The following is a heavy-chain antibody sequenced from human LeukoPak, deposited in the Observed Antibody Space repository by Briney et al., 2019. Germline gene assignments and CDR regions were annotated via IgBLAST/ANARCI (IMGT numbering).Heavy chain of an antibody. V-gene: IGHV1-69*05. Sequence: SVKVSCKASGGTFSSHAISWVRQAPGQGLEWMGRIIPIFGTANYAQKFQGRVTITTDESTSTAYMELSSLRSEDTAVYYCARDLDGYSSSSVVYFDYWGQGTLVTVSS. D-gene: IGHD6-6*01. CDR2: IIPIFGTA. J-gene: IGHJ4*02. CDR1: GGTFSSHA. CDR3: ARDLDGYSSSSVVYFDY.